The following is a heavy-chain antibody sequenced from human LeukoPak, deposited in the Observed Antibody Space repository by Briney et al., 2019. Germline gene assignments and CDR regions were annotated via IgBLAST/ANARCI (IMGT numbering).Heavy chain of an antibody. V-gene: IGHV3-64D*06. J-gene: IGHJ3*02. CDR3: VKRGFSSSWYNAFDI. CDR2: ISPNGGST. D-gene: IGHD6-13*01. Sequence: GGSLRLSCSASGFTFNTYAMHWVRQAPGKGLEYISAISPNGGSTYHADSVKGRFTISRDNSKNTLFFQMSRLRPEDTAVYFCVKRGFSSSWYNAFDIWGQGTMVTVSS. CDR1: GFTFNTYA.